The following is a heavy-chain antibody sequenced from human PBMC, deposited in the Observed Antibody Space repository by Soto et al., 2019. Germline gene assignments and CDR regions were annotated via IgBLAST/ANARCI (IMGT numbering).Heavy chain of an antibody. CDR2: IIPVFQTA. V-gene: IGHV1-69*01. CDR1: GGLFSSYP. CDR3: ARGRSGYTWFNEF. J-gene: IGHJ4*02. D-gene: IGHD3-22*01. Sequence: QEQLVQSGAEVKKPGSSVKVSCKASGGLFSSYPISWVRQVPGQGLEWMGGIIPVFQTAYYTQRFQGRVTITADESTNSAYMELSSLRSEDTAMYYCARGRSGYTWFNEFWGQGTLITVSS.